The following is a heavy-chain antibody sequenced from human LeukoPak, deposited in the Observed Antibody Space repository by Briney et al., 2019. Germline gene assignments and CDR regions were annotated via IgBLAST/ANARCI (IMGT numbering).Heavy chain of an antibody. J-gene: IGHJ4*02. CDR1: GFTFSSYA. D-gene: IGHD3-22*01. V-gene: IGHV3-64D*09. Sequence: PGGSLRLCCSASGFTFSSYAMHWVRQAPGKGLEYVSAINSNGGTTYYSDSVKGRFTISRDNSKNTLYLQMSSLRAEDTAVYYCVKMGTYYYDSSGSNYWGQGTLVTVSS. CDR2: INSNGGTT. CDR3: VKMGTYYYDSSGSNY.